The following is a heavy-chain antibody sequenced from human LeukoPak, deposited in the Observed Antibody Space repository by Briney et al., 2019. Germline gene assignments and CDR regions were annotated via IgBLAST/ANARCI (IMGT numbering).Heavy chain of an antibody. D-gene: IGHD2-15*01. J-gene: IGHJ4*02. CDR3: ARGHIDCSGGSCRDY. CDR1: GYTFTGYY. V-gene: IGHV1-2*02. Sequence: ASVKVSCKASGYTFTGYYMHWVRQAPGQGLEWMGWINPNSGGTNYAQKFQGRVTMTRDTSISTAYMELSRLRSDDTAVYYCARGHIDCSGGSCRDYWGQGTLVTVSS. CDR2: INPNSGGT.